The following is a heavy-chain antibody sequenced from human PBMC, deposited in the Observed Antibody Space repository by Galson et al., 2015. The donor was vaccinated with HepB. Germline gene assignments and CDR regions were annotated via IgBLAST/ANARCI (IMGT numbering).Heavy chain of an antibody. Sequence: ETLSLTCTVSGGSISSDYWNWIRQPAGKGLEWIGRIYTTGSTNYNPSLKSRVTMSVDTSKNQFSLKLSSVTAADTAVYYCAREDHTYYDFWSGYSYYYYMDVWGKGTTVTVSS. CDR2: IYTTGST. CDR3: AREDHTYYDFWSGYSYYYYMDV. D-gene: IGHD3-3*01. CDR1: GGSISSDY. V-gene: IGHV4-4*07. J-gene: IGHJ6*03.